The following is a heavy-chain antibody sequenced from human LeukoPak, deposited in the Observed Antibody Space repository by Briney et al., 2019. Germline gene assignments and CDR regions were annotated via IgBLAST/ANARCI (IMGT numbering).Heavy chain of an antibody. V-gene: IGHV3-21*01. Sequence: GGSLRLSCAASGFTFNTYSMTWVRHAPGKGLEWVSSISSSSTYIYYPESVKGRFTISRDNAKNSLYLQMNSLRAEDTAVYYCARESATVSGTDYWGQGTLVTVSS. CDR2: ISSSSTYI. J-gene: IGHJ4*02. CDR3: ARESATVSGTDY. D-gene: IGHD6-19*01. CDR1: GFTFNTYS.